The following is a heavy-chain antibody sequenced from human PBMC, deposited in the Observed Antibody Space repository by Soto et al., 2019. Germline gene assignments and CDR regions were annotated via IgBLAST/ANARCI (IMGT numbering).Heavy chain of an antibody. CDR1: GYTLTSYY. CDR2: INPSGGST. CDR3: ARGSAAAGLHYYYYYGMDV. J-gene: IGHJ6*02. D-gene: IGHD6-13*01. V-gene: IGHV1-46*01. Sequence: EASVMVSCKSSGYTLTSYYMHWVRQDPGQGIEWMGIINPSGGSTSYAQKFQGRVTMTRDTSTSTVYMELSSLRSEDTAVYYCARGSAAAGLHYYYYYGMDVWGQGTTVTVSS.